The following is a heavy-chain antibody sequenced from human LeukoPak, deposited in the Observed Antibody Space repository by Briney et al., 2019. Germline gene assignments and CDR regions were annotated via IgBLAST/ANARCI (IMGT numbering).Heavy chain of an antibody. CDR3: AKEREGYSSSWYRGIFDY. V-gene: IGHV3-23*01. D-gene: IGHD6-13*01. CDR2: ISGSGGST. Sequence: PGGSLRLSCAASGFTFSSYAMSWVRQAPGKGLEWVSAISGSGGSTYYADSVKGRFTISRDNSKNTLYLQMNSLRAEDTAVYYCAKEREGYSSSWYRGIFDYWGQGTLVTVSS. CDR1: GFTFSSYA. J-gene: IGHJ4*02.